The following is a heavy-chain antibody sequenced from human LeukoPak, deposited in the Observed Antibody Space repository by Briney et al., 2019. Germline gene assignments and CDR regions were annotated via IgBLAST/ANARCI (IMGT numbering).Heavy chain of an antibody. Sequence: GASVKVSCKASGYTFTSYYMHWVRQAPGQGLEWMGIINPNGGSTSYAQKFQGRVTITADESTSTAYMELSSLRSEDTAVYYCARKKYSSGWYLSPLDYWGQGTLVTVSS. J-gene: IGHJ4*02. CDR3: ARKKYSSGWYLSPLDY. D-gene: IGHD6-19*01. CDR1: GYTFTSYY. V-gene: IGHV1-46*01. CDR2: INPNGGST.